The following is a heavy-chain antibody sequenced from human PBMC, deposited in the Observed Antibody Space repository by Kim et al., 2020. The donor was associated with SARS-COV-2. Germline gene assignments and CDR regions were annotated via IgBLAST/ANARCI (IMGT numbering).Heavy chain of an antibody. V-gene: IGHV3-7*03. CDR1: GFTFSSYW. CDR2: IKQDGSEK. D-gene: IGHD2-2*01. CDR3: AREPIVVVPAAMGLDYYYYYGIDG. Sequence: GGSLRLSCAASGFTFSSYWMSWVRQAPGKGLEWVANIKQDGSEKYYVDSVKGRFTISRDNAKNSLYLQMNSLRAEDTAVYYCAREPIVVVPAAMGLDYYYYYGIDGWGQGTTVTVSS. J-gene: IGHJ6*02.